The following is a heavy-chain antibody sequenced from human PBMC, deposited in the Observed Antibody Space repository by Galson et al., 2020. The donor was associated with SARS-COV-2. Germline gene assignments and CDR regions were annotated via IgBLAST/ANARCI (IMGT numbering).Heavy chain of an antibody. D-gene: IGHD2-21*02. Sequence: SETLSLTCAAFGYYVSTTHYSGWVRLPPGDWLEWLGCIFPNVRSSYHPFLGGRVTFPVDTTRTQFSLTLASVTAADTAFYYCARHGVNMIVLVTVPGWFFDLWGRGTLVTISS. J-gene: IGHJ2*01. V-gene: IGHV4-38-2*01. CDR2: IFPNVRS. CDR3: ARHGVNMIVLVTVPGWFFDL. CDR1: GYYVSTTHY.